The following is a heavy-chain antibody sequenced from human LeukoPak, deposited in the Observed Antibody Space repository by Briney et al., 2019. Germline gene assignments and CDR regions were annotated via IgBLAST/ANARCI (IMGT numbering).Heavy chain of an antibody. J-gene: IGHJ4*02. V-gene: IGHV3-23*01. CDR1: GFTFSSYA. Sequence: GGSLRLSCAASGFTFSSYAMSWVRQAPGKGLERVSAISGSGDSTYYADSVKGRFTISRDNSKNTLYLQMTSLRAEDTAVYYCAKEVEWLPRYWGQGTLVTVSS. CDR2: ISGSGDST. CDR3: AKEVEWLPRY. D-gene: IGHD3-3*01.